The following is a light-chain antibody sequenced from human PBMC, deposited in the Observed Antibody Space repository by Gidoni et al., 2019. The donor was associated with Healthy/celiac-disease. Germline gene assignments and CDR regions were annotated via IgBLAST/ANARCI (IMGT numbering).Light chain of an antibody. CDR2: DAS. CDR1: QSISSW. Sequence: DIQMTQSPSTLSASVGDRVTITCRASQSISSWLAWYQQKPGKAPKLLIYDASSLESGVPSRFSGSGSGTEFTLTISSLQPDDFATYYCQQYNSLPTFXXXTKVEIK. V-gene: IGKV1-5*01. CDR3: QQYNSLPT. J-gene: IGKJ1*01.